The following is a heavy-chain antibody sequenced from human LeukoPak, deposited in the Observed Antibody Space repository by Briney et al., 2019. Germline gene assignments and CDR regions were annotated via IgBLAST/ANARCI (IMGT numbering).Heavy chain of an antibody. D-gene: IGHD2-21*01. CDR3: ARSDHCGGDCYVSH. CDR2: IYYSGST. V-gene: IGHV4-59*08. CDR1: SGSFSGYY. Sequence: SETLSLTCAVYSGSFSGYYWSWIRQPPGKGLEWIGYIYYSGSTKYNPSLRSRVTISVDTSKNQFSLKLSSVTAADTAVYYCARSDHCGGDCYVSHWGQGTLVTVSS. J-gene: IGHJ1*01.